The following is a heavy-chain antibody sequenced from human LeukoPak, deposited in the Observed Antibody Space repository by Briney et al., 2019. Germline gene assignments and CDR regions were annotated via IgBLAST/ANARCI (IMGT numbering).Heavy chain of an antibody. J-gene: IGHJ4*02. Sequence: GGSLRLSCAASGFTFSSYAMSWVRQALGKGLEWVSAISGSGGSTYYADSVKGRFTISRDNSKNTLYLQMNSLRAEDTAVYYCAKDFITVTTFSYYFDYWGQGTLVTVSS. CDR2: ISGSGGST. D-gene: IGHD4-11*01. CDR1: GFTFSSYA. V-gene: IGHV3-23*01. CDR3: AKDFITVTTFSYYFDY.